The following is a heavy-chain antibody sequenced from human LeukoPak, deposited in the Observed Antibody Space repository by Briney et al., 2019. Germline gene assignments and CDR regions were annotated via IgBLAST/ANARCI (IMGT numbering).Heavy chain of an antibody. D-gene: IGHD1-26*01. CDR2: IYYSGST. Sequence: SETLSLTCTVSGASISSYYWSWIRQPPGKGLEWIGYIYYSGSTKYNPSLKSRVTISVDTSKNQFSLKLSSVTAADTAVYHCARVTAGALDYWGQGTLVNVSS. CDR1: GASISSYY. J-gene: IGHJ4*02. V-gene: IGHV4-59*12. CDR3: ARVTAGALDY.